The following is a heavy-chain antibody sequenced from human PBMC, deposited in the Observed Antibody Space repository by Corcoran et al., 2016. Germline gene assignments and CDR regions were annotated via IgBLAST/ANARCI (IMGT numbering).Heavy chain of an antibody. V-gene: IGHV1-18*01. D-gene: IGHD3-9*01. CDR3: ARVRYYDILTGYYRDYYYGMDV. Sequence: QVQLVQSGAEVKKPGASVKVSRKASGYTFTSYGISWVRQAPGQGLEWMGWISAYNGNTNYAQKLQGRVTMTTDTSTSTAYMELRSLRSDDTAVYYCARVRYYDILTGYYRDYYYGMDVWGQGTTVTVSS. J-gene: IGHJ6*02. CDR1: GYTFTSYG. CDR2: ISAYNGNT.